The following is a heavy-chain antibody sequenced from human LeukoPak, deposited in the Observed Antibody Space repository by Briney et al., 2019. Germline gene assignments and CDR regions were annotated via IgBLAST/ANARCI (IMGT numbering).Heavy chain of an antibody. J-gene: IGHJ5*02. CDR3: ARGRELVS. V-gene: IGHV4-59*01. CDR2: LYNSRST. CDR1: GGSISIYY. Sequence: SETLSLTCFVSGGSISIYYWNWIRQPPGKGLEWIGNLYNSRSTDYNPSLKRRVNISADTSKNPFSLKLTSVTAADTAVYYCARGRELVSWGQGTQVTVSS.